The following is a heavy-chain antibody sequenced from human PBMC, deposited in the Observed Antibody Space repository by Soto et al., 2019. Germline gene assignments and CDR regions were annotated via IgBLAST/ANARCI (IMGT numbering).Heavy chain of an antibody. CDR1: GYTFTSYA. D-gene: IGHD3-9*01. CDR3: GRLEGLATISYYSDY. J-gene: IGHJ4*02. CDR2: INAGNGNT. Sequence: ASVKLSCKASGYTFTSYAMHWVRHAPGQRLEWMGWINAGNGNTKYSQKFQGRVTISVDKSKNQFSLKLMSLSAADTAVYYCGRLEGLATISYYSDYWGQGALVTVSS. V-gene: IGHV1-3*01.